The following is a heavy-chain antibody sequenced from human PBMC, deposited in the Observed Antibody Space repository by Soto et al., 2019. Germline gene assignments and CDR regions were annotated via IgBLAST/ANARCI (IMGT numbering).Heavy chain of an antibody. D-gene: IGHD3-10*01. CDR2: INHSGST. Sequence: SETLSLTCAVYGGSFSGYYWSWIRQPPGKGLEWIGEINHSGSTNYNPSLKSRVTISVDTSKNRFSLKLSSVTAADTAVYYCARGSMVRGVTAAYWGQGTLVTVSS. CDR1: GGSFSGYY. V-gene: IGHV4-34*01. CDR3: ARGSMVRGVTAAY. J-gene: IGHJ4*02.